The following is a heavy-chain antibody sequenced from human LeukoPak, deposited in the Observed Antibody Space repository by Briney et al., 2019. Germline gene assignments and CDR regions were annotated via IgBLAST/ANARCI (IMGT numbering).Heavy chain of an antibody. CDR1: GGSISSSSYY. CDR3: ARSPRIFGVVIEYNWFDP. D-gene: IGHD3-3*02. Sequence: SETLSLTCTVSGGSISSSSYYWGWIRQPPGKGLEWIGRIYTSGTTNYNPPLKSRVTMSVDTSKNQFSLKLSSVTAADTAVYYCARSPRIFGVVIEYNWFDPWGQGTLVTVSS. V-gene: IGHV4-61*05. J-gene: IGHJ5*02. CDR2: IYTSGTT.